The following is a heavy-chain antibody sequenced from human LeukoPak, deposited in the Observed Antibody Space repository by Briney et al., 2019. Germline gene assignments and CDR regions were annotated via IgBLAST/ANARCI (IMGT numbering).Heavy chain of an antibody. J-gene: IGHJ6*03. CDR1: GYTLTAYY. CDR3: ARDGIAAAGISGAYYMDV. CDR2: INPNSGGT. V-gene: IGHV1-2*02. D-gene: IGHD6-13*01. Sequence: ASVKVSCKASGYTLTAYYMHWVRQAPGQGLEWMGWINPNSGGTNYAQKFQGRVTMTRDTSISTAYMELSRLRSDDTAVYYCARDGIAAAGISGAYYMDVWGKGTTVTISS.